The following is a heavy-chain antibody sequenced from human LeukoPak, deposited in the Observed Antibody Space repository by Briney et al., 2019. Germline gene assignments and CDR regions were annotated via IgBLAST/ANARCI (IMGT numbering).Heavy chain of an antibody. CDR2: ISSSSSYI. Sequence: GGSLRLSCAASGFTFSSYSMNWVRQAPGKGLEWVSSISSSSSYIYYADSVKGRFTISRDNAKNSLYLQMNSLRAEDTAVYYCARDLFPVGFLEWLSDAFDIWGQGTMVTVSS. D-gene: IGHD3-3*02. CDR3: ARDLFPVGFLEWLSDAFDI. CDR1: GFTFSSYS. V-gene: IGHV3-21*01. J-gene: IGHJ3*02.